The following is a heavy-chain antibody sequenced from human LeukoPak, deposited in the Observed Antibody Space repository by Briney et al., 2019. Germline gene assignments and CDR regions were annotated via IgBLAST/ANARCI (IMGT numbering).Heavy chain of an antibody. Sequence: KPSETLSLTCTVSGYSISSGYYWGWIRQPPGKGLEWIGSIYHSGSTYYNPSLKSRVTISVDTSKNQFSLKLSSVTAADTAVYYCARDGPMIVVVPAARFTDPWGQGTLSPSPQ. V-gene: IGHV4-38-2*02. CDR1: GYSISSGYY. D-gene: IGHD2-2*01. J-gene: IGHJ5*02. CDR2: IYHSGST. CDR3: ARDGPMIVVVPAARFTDP.